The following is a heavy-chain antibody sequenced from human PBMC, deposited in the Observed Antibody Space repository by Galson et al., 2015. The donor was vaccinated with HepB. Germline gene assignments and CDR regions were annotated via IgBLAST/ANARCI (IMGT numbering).Heavy chain of an antibody. CDR3: ARDLRTAVAERGDYYYYGMDV. Sequence: VKVSCKASGYTFTSYYMHWVRQAPGQGLEWMGIINPSGGSTSYAQKFQGRVTMTRDTSTSTVYMELSSLRSEDTAVYYCARDLRTAVAERGDYYYYGMDVWGQGTTVTVSS. D-gene: IGHD6-19*01. CDR1: GYTFTSYY. J-gene: IGHJ6*02. CDR2: INPSGGST. V-gene: IGHV1-46*01.